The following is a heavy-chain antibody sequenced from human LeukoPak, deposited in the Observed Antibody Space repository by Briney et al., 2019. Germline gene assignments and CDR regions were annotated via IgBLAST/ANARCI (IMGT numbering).Heavy chain of an antibody. V-gene: IGHV1-69*05. J-gene: IGHJ4*02. CDR2: IIPIFGTA. D-gene: IGHD2-21*02. Sequence: GASVKVSCKASGGTFSSYAISWVRQAPAQGLEWMGGIIPIFGTANYAQKFQGRVTITTDESTSTAYMELSSLRSEDTAVYYCASRPARYCGGDCYVDYWGQGTLVTVSS. CDR1: GGTFSSYA. CDR3: ASRPARYCGGDCYVDY.